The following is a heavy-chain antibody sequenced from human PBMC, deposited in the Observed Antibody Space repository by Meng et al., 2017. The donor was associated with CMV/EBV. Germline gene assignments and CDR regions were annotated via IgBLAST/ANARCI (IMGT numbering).Heavy chain of an antibody. CDR3: ATLDIVVVVAATTDWFDP. V-gene: IGHV3-30*02. Sequence: QVQLVESGXXXXXPXGSXRLSCAASGFTFSSYGMHWVRQAPGKGLEWVAFIRYDGSNKYYADSVKGRFTISRDNSKNTLYLQMNSLRAEDTAVYYCATLDIVVVVAATTDWFDPWGQGTLVTVSS. CDR1: GFTFSSYG. J-gene: IGHJ5*02. D-gene: IGHD2-15*01. CDR2: IRYDGSNK.